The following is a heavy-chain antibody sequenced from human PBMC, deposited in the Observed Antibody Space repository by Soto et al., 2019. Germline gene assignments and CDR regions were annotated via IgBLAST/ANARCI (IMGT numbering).Heavy chain of an antibody. V-gene: IGHV1-18*01. D-gene: IGHD2-2*01. Sequence: VASVKVSCKASGYTFTSYGISWVRQAPGQGLEWMGWISAYNGNTNYAQKLQGRVTMTTDTSTSTAYMELRSLRSDDTAVYYCARAGCSSTSCFYYYYYGMDVWGQGTTVTVSS. CDR3: ARAGCSSTSCFYYYYYGMDV. CDR2: ISAYNGNT. CDR1: GYTFTSYG. J-gene: IGHJ6*02.